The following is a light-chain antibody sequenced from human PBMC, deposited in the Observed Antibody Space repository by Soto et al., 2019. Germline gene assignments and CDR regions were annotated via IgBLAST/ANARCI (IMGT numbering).Light chain of an antibody. CDR2: SDD. V-gene: IGLV1-47*02. CDR1: SSNIGSYP. CDR3: AAWDASLSGHV. Sequence: SVLTQSPSASGTPGQRVTISCYGSSSNIGSYPVYWYQQLPGTAPKLLINSDDQRPSGVPDRFSASKSGTSASPAISGLRSEDEADYYCAAWDASLSGHVFGAGTKVTVL. J-gene: IGLJ1*01.